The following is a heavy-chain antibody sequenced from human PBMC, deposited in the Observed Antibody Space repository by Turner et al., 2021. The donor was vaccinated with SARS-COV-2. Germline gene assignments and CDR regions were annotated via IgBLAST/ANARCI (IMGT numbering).Heavy chain of an antibody. D-gene: IGHD6-19*01. CDR1: GFTFSSSW. J-gene: IGHJ4*02. CDR2: ISSTSSYK. Sequence: EVQLVESGGGLVKPGGSLRLSCAASGFTFSSSWMNWVRQAPGKGLEWGSSISSTSSYKYYADSVKGRFTISRDNANKSLYLQMDSLRAEDTAVYYCGADTSGWAADYWGQGALVTVSS. CDR3: GADTSGWAADY. V-gene: IGHV3-21*01.